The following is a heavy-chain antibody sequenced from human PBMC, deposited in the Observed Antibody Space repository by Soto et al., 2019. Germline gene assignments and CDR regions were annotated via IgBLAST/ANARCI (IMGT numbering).Heavy chain of an antibody. CDR2: INSDGSST. J-gene: IGHJ3*02. CDR3: ARERQIQLWLRGPLAFDI. V-gene: IGHV3-74*01. D-gene: IGHD5-18*01. CDR1: GFTFSSYC. Sequence: EVQLVESGGGLVQPGGSLRLSCAASGFTFSSYCMHWVRQAPGKGLVWVSRINSDGSSTSYADSVKGRFTISRDNAKNTLYLQMNSLRAEDTAVYYCARERQIQLWLRGPLAFDIWGQGTMVTVSS.